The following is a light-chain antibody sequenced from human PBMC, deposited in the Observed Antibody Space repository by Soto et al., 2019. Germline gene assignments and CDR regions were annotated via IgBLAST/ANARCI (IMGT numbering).Light chain of an antibody. Sequence: QSVLTQPASLSGSPGQSITISCTGTSADIGSFNLVSWYQQHPDKAPKLIIFEVSNRPSGISSRFSGSKSGNTASLTISGLQAEDEADYYCASYTSSSTSVIFGRGTKLTVL. CDR1: SADIGSFNL. CDR2: EVS. CDR3: ASYTSSSTSVI. V-gene: IGLV2-14*02. J-gene: IGLJ2*01.